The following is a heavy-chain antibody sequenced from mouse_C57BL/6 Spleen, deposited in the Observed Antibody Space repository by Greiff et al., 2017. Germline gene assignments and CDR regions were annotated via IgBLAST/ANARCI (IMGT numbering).Heavy chain of an antibody. Sequence: EVMLVESGGDLVKPGGSLKLSCAASGFTFSSYGMSWVRQTPDKRLEWVATISSGGSYTYYPDSVKGRFTISRDNAKNTLYLQMSSLKSEDTAMYYCSRQGITTVVDPFDYWGQGTTLTVSS. CDR2: ISSGGSYT. V-gene: IGHV5-6*02. CDR1: GFTFSSYG. J-gene: IGHJ2*01. CDR3: SRQGITTVVDPFDY. D-gene: IGHD1-1*01.